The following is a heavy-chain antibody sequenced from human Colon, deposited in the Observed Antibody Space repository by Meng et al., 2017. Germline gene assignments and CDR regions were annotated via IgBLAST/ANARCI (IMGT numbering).Heavy chain of an antibody. J-gene: IGHJ4*02. CDR3: ARHGGYYQDF. D-gene: IGHD4-17*01. CDR1: GASISRTYW. V-gene: IGHV4-4*03. CDR2: VHHSGGT. Sequence: QVPLQESGPGLAKPPGTLSLPGAVSGASISRTYWWSWVRQPPGKGLEWIGEVHHSGGTNYNPSLKSRVTMSLDKSRNQFSLMLTSVTAADTAVYYCARHGGYYQDFWGQGTLVTVSS.